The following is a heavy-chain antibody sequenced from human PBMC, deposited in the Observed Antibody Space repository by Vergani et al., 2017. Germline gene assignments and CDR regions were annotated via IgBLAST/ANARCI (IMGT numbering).Heavy chain of an antibody. Sequence: QVQLQESGPGLVKPSQTLSLTCTVSGGSISSGGYYCSWIRQHPGKGLEWIGYIYYSGSTYYNPSLKSRVTISVDTSKNQFSLKLSSVTAADTAVYYCARERSDSSGYFSFDYWGQGTLVTVSS. J-gene: IGHJ4*02. CDR1: GGSISSGGYY. CDR3: ARERSDSSGYFSFDY. CDR2: IYYSGST. D-gene: IGHD3-22*01. V-gene: IGHV4-31*03.